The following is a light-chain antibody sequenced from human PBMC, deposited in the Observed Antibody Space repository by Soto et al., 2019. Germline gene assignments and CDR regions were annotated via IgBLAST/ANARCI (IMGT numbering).Light chain of an antibody. CDR2: DAS. J-gene: IGKJ4*01. Sequence: DIQMTQSPSTLSAFVGDRVTITCRASQSVNSWLAWYQQRPGKAPKLLIYDASTLESGVPSRFSGSGSGTDFTLTINRLEPEDFAVYYCQQYGSSPRLTFGGGTKVDIK. V-gene: IGKV1-5*01. CDR3: QQYGSSPRLT. CDR1: QSVNSW.